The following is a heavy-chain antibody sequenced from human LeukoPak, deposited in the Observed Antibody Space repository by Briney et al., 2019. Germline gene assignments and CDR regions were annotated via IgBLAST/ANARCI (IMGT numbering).Heavy chain of an antibody. D-gene: IGHD6-19*01. CDR2: ISAYNGNT. Sequence: ASVKVSCKASGYTFTSYGISWVRQAPGQGPEWMGWISAYNGNTNYAQKLQGRVTITADKSTSTAYMELSSLRSEDTAVYYCARDFAVAGRVYYFDYWGQGTLVTVSS. J-gene: IGHJ4*02. V-gene: IGHV1-18*01. CDR1: GYTFTSYG. CDR3: ARDFAVAGRVYYFDY.